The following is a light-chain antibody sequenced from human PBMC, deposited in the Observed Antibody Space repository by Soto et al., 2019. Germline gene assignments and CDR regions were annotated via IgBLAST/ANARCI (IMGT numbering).Light chain of an antibody. Sequence: DIQMTQSPSSLSASVGDRVTITCQASQDISNYLNWFQQKPGKPPKVLIYDASSLETGVPSRFSGSGSGTDFTFTISSLQPEDIATYYCQQYDNPPYTFGQGTKLETK. V-gene: IGKV1-33*01. J-gene: IGKJ2*01. CDR2: DAS. CDR3: QQYDNPPYT. CDR1: QDISNY.